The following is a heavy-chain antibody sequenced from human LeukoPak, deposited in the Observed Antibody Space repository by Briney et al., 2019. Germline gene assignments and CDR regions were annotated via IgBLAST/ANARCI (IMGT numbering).Heavy chain of an antibody. Sequence: SETLPLTCTVSGGSISSRSYYWGWIRQPPGEGLEWIGTIYYLGRTYYNPSVKSRVTISLDTSKSQFSLHLTSVTAADTAVYFCARSAFCGDDCYLGLGWYFDLWGRGAMVTVS. V-gene: IGHV4-39*07. D-gene: IGHD2-21*02. J-gene: IGHJ2*01. CDR1: GGSISSRSYY. CDR3: ARSAFCGDDCYLGLGWYFDL. CDR2: IYYLGRT.